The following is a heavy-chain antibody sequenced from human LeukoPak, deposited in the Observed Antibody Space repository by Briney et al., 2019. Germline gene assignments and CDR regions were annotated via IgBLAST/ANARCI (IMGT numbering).Heavy chain of an antibody. V-gene: IGHV3-33*01. CDR1: GFTFSSYG. CDR3: ARDSWFDP. Sequence: PGGSLRLSCAAPGFTFSSYGMHWVRQAPGKGLEWAAVIWYDGSNKYYADSVKGRFTISRDNSKNTLYLQMNSLRAEDTAVYYCARDSWFDPWGQGTLVTVSS. CDR2: IWYDGSNK. J-gene: IGHJ5*02.